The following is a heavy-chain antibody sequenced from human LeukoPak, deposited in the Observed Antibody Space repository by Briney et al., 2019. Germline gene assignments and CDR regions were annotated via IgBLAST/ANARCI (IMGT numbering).Heavy chain of an antibody. Sequence: GGSLRLSCAASGFTFSNYWMHWVRQAPGKGLVWVSRITSDGRSTSKADSVKGRFTISRDNAKNTLYLQMNSLRTEDTAVYYCARGSSTWSDYWGQGTLVTVSS. J-gene: IGHJ4*02. CDR2: ITSDGRST. V-gene: IGHV3-74*01. CDR1: GFTFSNYW. D-gene: IGHD6-13*01. CDR3: ARGSSTWSDY.